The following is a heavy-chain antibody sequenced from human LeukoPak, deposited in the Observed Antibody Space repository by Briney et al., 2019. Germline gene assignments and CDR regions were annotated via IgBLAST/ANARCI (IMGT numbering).Heavy chain of an antibody. V-gene: IGHV2-5*02. CDR3: AHSNYDILTGYPSLDYYYGMDV. CDR1: GFSLSTSGVG. D-gene: IGHD3-9*01. J-gene: IGHJ6*04. CDR2: IYWDDDQ. Sequence: SGPTLVKPTQTLRLTCTFSGFSLSTSGVGAGWIRQPPGKALEWLALIYWDDDQRYSPSLKSRLTITKDTSKNQVVLTMTNVDPVDTATYYCAHSNYDILTGYPSLDYYYGMDVWGKGTTVTVSS.